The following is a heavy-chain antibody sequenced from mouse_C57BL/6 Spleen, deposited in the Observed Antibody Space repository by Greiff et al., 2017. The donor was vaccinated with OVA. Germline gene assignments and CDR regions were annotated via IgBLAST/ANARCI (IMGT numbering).Heavy chain of an antibody. CDR2: IWSDGST. V-gene: IGHV2-6-1*01. Sequence: VHLVESGPGLVAPSQSLSITCTVSGFSLTSYGVHWVRQPPGKGLEWLVVIWSDGSTTYNSALKSRLSISKDNSKSQVFLKMNSLQTDDTAMYYCARHSNYSYYAMDEWGEGTSVTVAS. D-gene: IGHD2-5*01. CDR3: ARHSNYSYYAMDE. CDR1: GFSLTSYG. J-gene: IGHJ4*01.